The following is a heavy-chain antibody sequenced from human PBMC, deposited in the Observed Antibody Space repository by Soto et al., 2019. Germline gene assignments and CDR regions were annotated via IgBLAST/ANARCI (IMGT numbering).Heavy chain of an antibody. CDR1: GFTFSSYA. D-gene: IGHD6-13*01. CDR2: ISYDGSNK. J-gene: IGHJ4*02. Sequence: QVQLVESGGGVVQPGRSLRLSCAASGFTFSSYAMHWVRQAPGKGLEWVAVISYDGSNKYYADSVKGRFTISRDNSKNTLYLQMNSLRAEDTAVYYCARDNTRYSSSWYPSGTFDYWGQGTLVTVSS. CDR3: ARDNTRYSSSWYPSGTFDY. V-gene: IGHV3-30-3*01.